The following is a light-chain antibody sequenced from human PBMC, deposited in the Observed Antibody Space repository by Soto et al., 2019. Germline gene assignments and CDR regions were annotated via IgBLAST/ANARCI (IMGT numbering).Light chain of an antibody. J-gene: IGLJ1*01. Sequence: QSALTRPPSASGSPGQSVTISCTGNSNDVGHSSFISWYQQHPGKGPKLIIYEVSKRASGVPDRFSGSKSGNTASLSVSGLQDEDEADYFCNAQADNGKHVFGTGTKLTVL. CDR1: SNDVGHSSF. CDR3: NAQADNGKHV. CDR2: EVS. V-gene: IGLV2-8*01.